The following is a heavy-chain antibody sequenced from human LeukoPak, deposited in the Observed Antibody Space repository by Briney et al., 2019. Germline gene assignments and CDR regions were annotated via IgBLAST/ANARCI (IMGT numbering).Heavy chain of an antibody. CDR1: GFTFSSYS. J-gene: IGHJ3*02. CDR3: AKDYVYIRGDAFDI. Sequence: GGSLRLSCAASGFTFSSYSMNWVRQAPGKGLEWVAVISYDGSNKYYADSVKGRFTISRDNSKNTLYLQMNSLRAEDTAVYYCAKDYVYIRGDAFDIWGQGTMVTVSS. D-gene: IGHD3-16*01. V-gene: IGHV3-30*18. CDR2: ISYDGSNK.